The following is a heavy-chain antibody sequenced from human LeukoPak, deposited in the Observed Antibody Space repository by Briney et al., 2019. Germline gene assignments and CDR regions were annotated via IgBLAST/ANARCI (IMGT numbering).Heavy chain of an antibody. CDR3: ARSVDPGTEYYFDY. D-gene: IGHD1-14*01. Sequence: PGGSLRLSCAASGFTFSSYAMSWVRQAPGKGLEWVSAISGSGGSTYYADSVKGRFTISRDNSKNTLYLQMNSLRAEDTAMYYCARSVDPGTEYYFDYWGQGTLVTVSS. J-gene: IGHJ4*02. CDR2: ISGSGGST. CDR1: GFTFSSYA. V-gene: IGHV3-23*01.